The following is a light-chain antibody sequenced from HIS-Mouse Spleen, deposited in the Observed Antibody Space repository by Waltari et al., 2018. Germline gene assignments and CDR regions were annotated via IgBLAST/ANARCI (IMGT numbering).Light chain of an antibody. CDR2: AAS. Sequence: AIWMTQSPSLLSASTGDRVTISCRMSQGISSYLAWYQQKPGKAPKLLIYAASTLQSGVPSRFSGSGSTEFTLTISSLQPEDFATYYCQQLNSYPPTFGQGTKVEIK. V-gene: IGKV1D-8*02. CDR3: QQLNSYPPT. CDR1: QGISSY. J-gene: IGKJ1*01.